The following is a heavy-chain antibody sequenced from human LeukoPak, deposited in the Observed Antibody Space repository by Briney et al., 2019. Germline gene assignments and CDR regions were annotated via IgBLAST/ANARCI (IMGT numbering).Heavy chain of an antibody. CDR3: ARGWYGDYVSLFDY. CDR1: GFTFSSYE. CDR2: ISRSGSTI. V-gene: IGHV3-48*03. Sequence: GGSLRLSCAASGFTFSSYEMNWVRQAPGQGLEWVSYISRSGSTIYYADTVKGRFTISRDNATSSLYLQMNSLRAEDTAVYYCARGWYGDYVSLFDYWGQGTLVTVSS. J-gene: IGHJ4*02. D-gene: IGHD4-17*01.